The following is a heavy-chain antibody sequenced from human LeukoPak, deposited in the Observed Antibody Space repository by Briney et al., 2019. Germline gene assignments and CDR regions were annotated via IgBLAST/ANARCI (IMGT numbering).Heavy chain of an antibody. D-gene: IGHD4-17*01. CDR1: GFTFSDYW. J-gene: IGHJ4*02. V-gene: IGHV3-74*01. CDR3: ARGGPYGSFDY. CDR2: IKGDGSIT. Sequence: GGSLRLSCAASGFTFSDYWMHWVRQAPDKGLVWVSRIKGDGSITNYVDSVKGRFTISRDNAKNSLYLQMNSLRAEDTAVYYCARGGPYGSFDYWGQGTLVTVSS.